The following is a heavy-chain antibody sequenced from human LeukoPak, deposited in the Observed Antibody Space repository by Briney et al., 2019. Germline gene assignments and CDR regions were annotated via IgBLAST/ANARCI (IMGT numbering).Heavy chain of an antibody. V-gene: IGHV4-59*01. Sequence: SGTLSLTCTVSGGSISSYYWSWIRQPPGKGLEWIGYIYYSGSTNYNPSLKSRVTISVDTSKNQFSLKLSSVTAADTAVYYCARDYQYSGIWYFDLWGSGTLVTVSS. D-gene: IGHD1-26*01. CDR2: IYYSGST. J-gene: IGHJ2*01. CDR1: GGSISSYY. CDR3: ARDYQYSGIWYFDL.